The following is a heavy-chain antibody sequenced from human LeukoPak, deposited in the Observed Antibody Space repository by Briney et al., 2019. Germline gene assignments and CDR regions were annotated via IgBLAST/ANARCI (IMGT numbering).Heavy chain of an antibody. Sequence: WASVKVSCKASGGTFSSYAISWVRQAPGQGLEWMGGIIPIFGTANYAQKFQGRVTITADKSTSTAYMELSSLRSEDTAVYYCARDRFPLYYFDYWGQGTLVTVSS. V-gene: IGHV1-69*06. CDR3: ARDRFPLYYFDY. J-gene: IGHJ4*02. CDR2: IIPIFGTA. D-gene: IGHD3-10*01. CDR1: GGTFSSYA.